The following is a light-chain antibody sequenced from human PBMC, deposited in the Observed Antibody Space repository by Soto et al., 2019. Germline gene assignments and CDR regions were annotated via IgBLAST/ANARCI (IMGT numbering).Light chain of an antibody. CDR1: QILLHSNGYNY. V-gene: IGKV2-28*01. CDR2: LGS. J-gene: IGKJ5*01. Sequence: QSPLSLPVTPGEPASISCRSSQILLHSNGYNYLDWYLQKPGQSPQLLIYLGSNRASGVPDRFSGSGSGTDFTLKISRVEAEDVGVYYCMQALQTPITFGQGTRLEIK. CDR3: MQALQTPIT.